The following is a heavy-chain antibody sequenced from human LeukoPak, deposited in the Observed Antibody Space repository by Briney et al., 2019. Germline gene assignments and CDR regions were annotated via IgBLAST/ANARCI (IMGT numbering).Heavy chain of an antibody. D-gene: IGHD2-15*01. CDR3: AKDTLGGYCSGGSCYALGFDY. V-gene: IGHV3-9*01. Sequence: PGGSLRLSCAASGFTFDDYAMHWVRQAPGKGLEWASGISWNSGSIGYADSVKGRFTISRDNAKNSLYLQMNSLRAEDTALYYCAKDTLGGYCSGGSCYALGFDYWGQGTLVTVSS. J-gene: IGHJ4*02. CDR1: GFTFDDYA. CDR2: ISWNSGSI.